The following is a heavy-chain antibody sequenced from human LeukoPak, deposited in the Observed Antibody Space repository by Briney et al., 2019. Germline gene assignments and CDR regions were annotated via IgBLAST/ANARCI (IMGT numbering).Heavy chain of an antibody. CDR1: GFTFGDYA. V-gene: IGHV3-49*04. D-gene: IGHD4-23*01. Sequence: GGSLRLSCAASGFTFGDYAMSWVRQAPGKGLEWVGFVRVKGYGATTEYAVSVKGRFTISRDDSKSIAYLQMNSLKTDDTGVYYCTRGGYGGGSFDYWGQGTLVTVSS. CDR3: TRGGYGGGSFDY. CDR2: VRVKGYGATT. J-gene: IGHJ4*02.